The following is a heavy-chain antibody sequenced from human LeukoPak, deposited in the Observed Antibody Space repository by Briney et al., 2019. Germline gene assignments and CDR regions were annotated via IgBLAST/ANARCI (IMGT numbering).Heavy chain of an antibody. D-gene: IGHD6-19*01. Sequence: SETLSLTCAVYGGSFSGYYWSWIRQPPGKGLEWIGEINHSGSTNYNPSLKSRVTISVDTSKNQFSLKLSSVTAADTAVYYCARVITSGWSVWGQGTLVTVSS. J-gene: IGHJ4*02. V-gene: IGHV4-34*01. CDR1: GGSFSGYY. CDR3: ARVITSGWSV. CDR2: INHSGST.